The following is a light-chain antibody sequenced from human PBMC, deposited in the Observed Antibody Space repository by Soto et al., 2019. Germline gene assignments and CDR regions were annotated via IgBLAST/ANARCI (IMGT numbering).Light chain of an antibody. CDR2: DAS. CDR3: QRYNAWPKWT. Sequence: EIVLTQSPVTLSLSPWERATLSCGASQSVISSSLAWYQQKPGLAPRLLIYDASTRATGIPARFSGSGSGTELTITIGSMQSEDFAVYYGQRYNAWPKWTFGQGPKVDI. J-gene: IGKJ1*01. V-gene: IGKV3-15*01. CDR1: QSVISS.